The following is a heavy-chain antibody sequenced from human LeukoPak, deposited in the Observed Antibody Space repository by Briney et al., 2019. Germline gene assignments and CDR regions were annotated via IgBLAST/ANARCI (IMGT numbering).Heavy chain of an antibody. D-gene: IGHD3-10*01. V-gene: IGHV5-51*01. CDR1: GYSFIDYW. J-gene: IGHJ4*02. Sequence: GESLKISCKASGYSFIDYWIGWVRQTPAKGLEWMAIIYPGDSDSRYTYSPSFQGQVTISADKSISTTYLQWSSLKASETAMYYCARSTSGSFDFWGQGTPVTVSS. CDR3: ARSTSGSFDF. CDR2: IYPGDSDS.